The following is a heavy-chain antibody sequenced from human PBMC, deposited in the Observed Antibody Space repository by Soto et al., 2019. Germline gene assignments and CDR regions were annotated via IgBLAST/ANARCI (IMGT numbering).Heavy chain of an antibody. CDR1: GDTFTSHW. CDR2: IYPADSDT. CDR3: VRPQAKELGTIRGAFDI. D-gene: IGHD3-10*01. V-gene: IGHV5-51*01. Sequence: GESLKISCKGSGDTFTSHWIAWVRQMPGKGLELMGLIYPADSDTRYSPSFEGQVTISVDKSISTAYLQWSSLKASDTAMYYCVRPQAKELGTIRGAFDIWGQGTKVTVSS. J-gene: IGHJ3*02.